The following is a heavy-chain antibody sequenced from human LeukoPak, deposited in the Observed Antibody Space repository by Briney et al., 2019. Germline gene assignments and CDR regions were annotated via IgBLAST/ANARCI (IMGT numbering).Heavy chain of an antibody. Sequence: PGRSLRLSCAASGFTFDDYAMHWVRQAPGKGLEWVSGISWNSGSIGYADSVKGRFTISRDNAKNSLYLQMNSLRAEDTALYYCAKATRGPGGYWGQGTLVTVSS. CDR3: AKATRGPGGY. CDR2: ISWNSGSI. V-gene: IGHV3-9*01. CDR1: GFTFDDYA. D-gene: IGHD2-8*02. J-gene: IGHJ4*02.